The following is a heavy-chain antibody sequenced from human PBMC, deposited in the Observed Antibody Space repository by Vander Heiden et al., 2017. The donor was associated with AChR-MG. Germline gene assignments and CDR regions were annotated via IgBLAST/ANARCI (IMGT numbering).Heavy chain of an antibody. Sequence: QVQLVESGGGVVQPGRSLRLSCAASGFTFSSYGMHWVRQAPGKGLEWVAVISYDGSNKYYADSVKGRFTISRDNSKNTLYLQMNSLRAEDTAVYYCAKEAGIYYYYMDVWGKGTTVTVSS. CDR2: ISYDGSNK. CDR3: AKEAGIYYYYMDV. D-gene: IGHD3-10*01. V-gene: IGHV3-30*18. CDR1: GFTFSSYG. J-gene: IGHJ6*03.